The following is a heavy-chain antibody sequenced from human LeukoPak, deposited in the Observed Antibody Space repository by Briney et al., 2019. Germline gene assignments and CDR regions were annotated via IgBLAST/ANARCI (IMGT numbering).Heavy chain of an antibody. CDR1: GFTFSSYG. CDR3: ARDRWELLLSYYFDY. V-gene: IGHV3-21*01. CDR2: ISSSSSYI. J-gene: IGHJ4*02. Sequence: GGSLRLSCAATGFTFSSYGMNWVRQAPGKGLEWVSFISSSSSYIYYADSVKGRFTISRDNSKNTLYLQMNSLRAEDTAVYYCARDRWELLLSYYFDYWGQGTLVTVSS. D-gene: IGHD1-26*01.